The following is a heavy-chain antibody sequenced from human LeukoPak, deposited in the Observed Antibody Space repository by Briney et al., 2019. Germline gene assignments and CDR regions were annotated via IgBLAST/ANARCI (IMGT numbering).Heavy chain of an antibody. CDR1: GGSISSSSYY. J-gene: IGHJ4*02. Sequence: SETLSLTCTVSGGSISSSSYYWGWIRQPPGKGLEWIGSIYYSGSTYYNPSLKSRVTISVDTSKNQFSLKLSSVTAADTAVYYCAREVRSSSWTHPPRPSRIDYWGQGTLVTVSS. V-gene: IGHV4-39*07. CDR2: IYYSGST. CDR3: AREVRSSSWTHPPRPSRIDY. D-gene: IGHD6-13*01.